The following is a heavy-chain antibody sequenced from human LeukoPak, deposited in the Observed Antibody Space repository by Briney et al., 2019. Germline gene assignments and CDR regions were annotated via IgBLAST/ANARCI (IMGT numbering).Heavy chain of an antibody. Sequence: GGCLRLSCAASGFTFEEFAMHCVRQAPGKGLECVSGISWNSGTIGYADSVKGRFTISRDIAENSLYLQMNSLRAEDTALYYCAKDNGYSSSSTSFDYWGQGALVTVSS. J-gene: IGHJ4*02. V-gene: IGHV3-9*01. CDR2: ISWNSGTI. CDR3: AKDNGYSSSSTSFDY. D-gene: IGHD6-6*01. CDR1: GFTFEEFA.